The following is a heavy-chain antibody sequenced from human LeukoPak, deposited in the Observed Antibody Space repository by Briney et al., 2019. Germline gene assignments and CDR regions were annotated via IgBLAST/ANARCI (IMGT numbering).Heavy chain of an antibody. Sequence: GGSLRLSCAASGFTFSSYSMNWVRQAPGKGLEWVSYISISSGSIYYADSVKGRFTISRDNAKNSLYLQMNSLRAEDTAVYYCARVRKTGTRTRAFDIWGQGTMVTVSS. CDR3: ARVRKTGTRTRAFDI. V-gene: IGHV3-48*01. CDR1: GFTFSSYS. D-gene: IGHD1-7*01. CDR2: ISISSGSI. J-gene: IGHJ3*02.